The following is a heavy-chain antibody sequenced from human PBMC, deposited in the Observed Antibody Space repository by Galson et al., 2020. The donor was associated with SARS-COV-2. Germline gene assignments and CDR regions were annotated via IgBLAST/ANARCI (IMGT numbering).Heavy chain of an antibody. J-gene: IGHJ4*02. Sequence: SETLSLTCTVSGGSISSGSYYWSWIRQPAGKGLEWIGRIYTSGSTNYNPSLKSRVTISVDTSKNQFSLKLSSVTAADTAVYYCCVAYYDFWSGHGYHFDYWGQGTLVTVSS. D-gene: IGHD3-3*01. CDR3: CVAYYDFWSGHGYHFDY. CDR1: GGSISSGSYY. CDR2: IYTSGST. V-gene: IGHV4-61*02.